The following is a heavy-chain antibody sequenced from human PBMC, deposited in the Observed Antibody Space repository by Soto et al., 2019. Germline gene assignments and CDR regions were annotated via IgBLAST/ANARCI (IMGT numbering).Heavy chain of an antibody. CDR1: GGSFSGYY. CDR2: INHSGST. V-gene: IGHV4-34*01. Sequence: SATLSLTCAVSGGSFSGYYWSWIRQPPGKGLEWIGEINHSGSTNYNPSLKSRVTISVDTSKNQFSLKLSSVTAADTAVYYCARFSGGGWFDPWGQGTLVTVSS. D-gene: IGHD6-19*01. J-gene: IGHJ5*02. CDR3: ARFSGGGWFDP.